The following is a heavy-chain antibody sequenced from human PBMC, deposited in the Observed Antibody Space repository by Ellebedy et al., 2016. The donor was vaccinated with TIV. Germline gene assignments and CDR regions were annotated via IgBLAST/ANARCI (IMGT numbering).Heavy chain of an antibody. CDR2: IYYSGST. CDR1: GGSINDKNVY. D-gene: IGHD3-22*01. CDR3: PRGAYIGSDYYSPGE. Sequence: MPSETLSLTCTVSGGSINDKNVYWGWIRQTPGHGLEWIGTIYYSGSTYYNSSLKSRVTISVDTSNNQFSLKFTSVTAADTAVYYCPRGAYIGSDYYSPGEWGQGTLGAVSS. J-gene: IGHJ4*02. V-gene: IGHV4-39*07.